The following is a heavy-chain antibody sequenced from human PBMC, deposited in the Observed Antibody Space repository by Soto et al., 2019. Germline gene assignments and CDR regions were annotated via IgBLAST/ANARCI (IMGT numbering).Heavy chain of an antibody. CDR3: ARDGMLGGAED. CDR2: MSSRRCYI. D-gene: IGHD1-26*01. J-gene: IGHJ4*02. Sequence: EVQLVESGGGLVKPGGSLRLSCVASGFTFSSHSMNWVRQAPGKGLEWISSMSSRRCYIYYADSVQGRFTVSRDTAKTPLSLQLTRLCAEGTGLYYCARDGMLGGAEDWGQGTLVTVSS. CDR1: GFTFSSHS. V-gene: IGHV3-21*01.